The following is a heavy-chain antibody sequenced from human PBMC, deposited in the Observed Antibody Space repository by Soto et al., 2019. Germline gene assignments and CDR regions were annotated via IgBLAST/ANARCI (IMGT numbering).Heavy chain of an antibody. CDR2: ISAYNGNT. CDR3: ARAPLYSGNYLMGKSV. CDR1: GYTFTSYG. J-gene: IGHJ4*02. D-gene: IGHD1-26*01. V-gene: IGHV1-18*01. Sequence: ASVKVSCKASGYTFTSYGISWVRQAPGQGLEWMGWISAYNGNTNYAQKLQGRVTMTTDTSTSTAYMELRSLRSDDTAVYYCARAPLYSGNYLMGKSVWGQGALVTVSS.